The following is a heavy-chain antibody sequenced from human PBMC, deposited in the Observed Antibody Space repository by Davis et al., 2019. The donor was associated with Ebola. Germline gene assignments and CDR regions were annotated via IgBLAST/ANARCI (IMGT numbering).Heavy chain of an antibody. V-gene: IGHV1-3*01. D-gene: IGHD5-18*01. CDR1: GYTFTSYA. Sequence: ASVKVSCKASGYTFTSYAMHWVRQAPGQRLEWMGWINAGNGNTKYSQKFQGRVTMTTDTSTSTAYMELRSLRSDDTAVYYCARDARWIQLWFIDYWGQGTLVTVSS. CDR3: ARDARWIQLWFIDY. J-gene: IGHJ4*02. CDR2: INAGNGNT.